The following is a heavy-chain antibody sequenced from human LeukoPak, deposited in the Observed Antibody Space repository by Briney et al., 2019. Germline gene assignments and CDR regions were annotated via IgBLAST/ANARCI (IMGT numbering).Heavy chain of an antibody. J-gene: IGHJ4*02. CDR3: ARVGGDGYTNDY. D-gene: IGHD5-24*01. CDR2: IKQDGSEK. V-gene: IGHV3-7*01. CDR1: GFTFSNFW. Sequence: GGSLRLSCAASGFTFSNFWMSWVRQAPGKGLEWVANIKQDGSEKFYVDSLNGRFTISRDNAKNSLFLRMDSLRGDDTAVYYCARVGGDGYTNDYWGQGTLVTVSS.